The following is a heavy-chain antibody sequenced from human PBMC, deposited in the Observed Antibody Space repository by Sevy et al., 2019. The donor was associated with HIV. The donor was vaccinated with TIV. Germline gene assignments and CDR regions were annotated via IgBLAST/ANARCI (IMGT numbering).Heavy chain of an antibody. CDR2: IKSKSEGGTT. D-gene: IGHD2-8*01. Sequence: GGSLRLSCGASGFTFSNAWMTWVRQAPGKGLEWVGRIKSKSEGGTTDYAAPVKGRFTISRDDSKNTLYLQMNSLKSDDTAVYYCTNNRGYCISGVCGEYFDSWGHGTLVTVSS. CDR1: GFTFSNAW. J-gene: IGHJ4*01. CDR3: TNNRGYCISGVCGEYFDS. V-gene: IGHV3-15*01.